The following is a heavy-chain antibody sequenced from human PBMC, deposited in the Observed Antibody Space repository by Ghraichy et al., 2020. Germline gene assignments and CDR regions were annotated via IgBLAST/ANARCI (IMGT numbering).Heavy chain of an antibody. D-gene: IGHD2-15*01. V-gene: IGHV1-2*04. Sequence: ASVKVSCKASGYTFTGYYMHWVRQAPGQGLEWMGWINPNSGGTNYAQKFQGWVTMTRDTSISTAYMELSRLRSDDTAVYYCARDEGGYCSGGSCYLVYYYGMDVWGQGTTVTVSS. J-gene: IGHJ6*02. CDR3: ARDEGGYCSGGSCYLVYYYGMDV. CDR1: GYTFTGYY. CDR2: INPNSGGT.